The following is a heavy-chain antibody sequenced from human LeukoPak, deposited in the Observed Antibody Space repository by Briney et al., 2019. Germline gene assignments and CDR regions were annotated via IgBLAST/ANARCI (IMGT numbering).Heavy chain of an antibody. D-gene: IGHD7-27*01. CDR2: INPDGTHK. CDR3: ARDPSWGALDI. Sequence: GGSLRLSCAASEFTFSSHSMNWVRQAPGKGLEWVAIINPDGTHKDHLDSVKARYTISRDNAKNSLSLQMNSLRVEDTAVYYCARDPSWGALDIWGQGTMVAVSS. V-gene: IGHV3-7*01. J-gene: IGHJ3*02. CDR1: EFTFSSHS.